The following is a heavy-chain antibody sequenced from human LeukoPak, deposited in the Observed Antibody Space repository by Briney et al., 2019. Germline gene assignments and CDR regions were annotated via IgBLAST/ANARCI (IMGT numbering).Heavy chain of an antibody. V-gene: IGHV3-7*01. CDR3: ARDPAWGAFDI. J-gene: IGHJ3*02. D-gene: IGHD7-27*01. CDR1: GFTFSNSW. Sequence: GGSLRLSCAASGFTFSNSWMTWVRQAPEKGLESVASIKPDGTEKYYVDSVKGRFTISRYNAKNSLYLQMNSLRAEDTALYYCARDPAWGAFDIWGQGTMATVSS. CDR2: IKPDGTEK.